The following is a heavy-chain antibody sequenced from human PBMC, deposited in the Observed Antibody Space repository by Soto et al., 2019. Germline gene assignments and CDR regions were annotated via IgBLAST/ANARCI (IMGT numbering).Heavy chain of an antibody. D-gene: IGHD2-21*02. Sequence: SVKASSKVSGYTFTKYYVLWVRQAPGQGLEWVGRINPTTGVTNYAQNLQDRVTMTRDTSITTAYMELSSLRSDDTAVYYCARQLAYCGGDCYTEPIDYWGQGTQVTVSS. J-gene: IGHJ4*02. CDR1: GYTFTKYY. CDR2: INPTTGVT. V-gene: IGHV1-2*06. CDR3: ARQLAYCGGDCYTEPIDY.